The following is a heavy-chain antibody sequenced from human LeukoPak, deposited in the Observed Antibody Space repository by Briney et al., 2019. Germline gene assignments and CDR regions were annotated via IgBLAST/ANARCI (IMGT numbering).Heavy chain of an antibody. CDR3: ARGSWNYVLRYFDWQIRGGWFDP. CDR1: GYTFTSYG. V-gene: IGHV1-18*01. J-gene: IGHJ5*02. Sequence: ASVKVSCKASGYTFTSYGISWVRPAPGQGLEWMGWISAYNGNTNYAQTLQGRVTITTDTSTSTPYMELGDLRSDDTAVYYCARGSWNYVLRYFDWQIRGGWFDPWGQGTLVTVSS. D-gene: IGHD3-9*01. CDR2: ISAYNGNT.